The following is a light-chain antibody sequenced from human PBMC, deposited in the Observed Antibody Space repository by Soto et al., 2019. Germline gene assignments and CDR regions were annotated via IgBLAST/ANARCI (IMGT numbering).Light chain of an antibody. Sequence: QSALTQPASVSGSPRQSITISCTGTSSDVGSYNLVSWYQQHPGKAPKLMIYEVSERPSGVSDRFSGSKSGNTASLTISGLQAEDEADYYCCSYASSSTWVFGGGTQLTVL. CDR3: CSYASSSTWV. CDR2: EVS. J-gene: IGLJ3*02. CDR1: SSDVGSYNL. V-gene: IGLV2-23*02.